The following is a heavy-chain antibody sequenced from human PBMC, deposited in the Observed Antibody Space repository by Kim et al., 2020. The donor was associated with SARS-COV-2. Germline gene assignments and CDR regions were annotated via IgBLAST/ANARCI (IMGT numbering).Heavy chain of an antibody. V-gene: IGHV4-59*08. J-gene: IGHJ6*02. CDR3: ARHGQGYYYGLDV. Sequence: YTPSLKSRVTISVDTSINQFSMEMTSVTAADTAVYYCARHGQGYYYGLDVWGQGTTVTVSS.